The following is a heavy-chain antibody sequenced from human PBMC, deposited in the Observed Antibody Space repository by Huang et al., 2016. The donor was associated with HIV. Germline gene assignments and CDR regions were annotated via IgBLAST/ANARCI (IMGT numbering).Heavy chain of an antibody. CDR1: GGSFSSYD. CDR2: VNHPGTT. Sequence: QVQLHQWGAGLLKPSETLSLTCAGYGGSFSSYDWNWIRQSPGKGLEWIGQVNHPGTTTYNPTIKSRVTMSVDTSKNQFSLKLNAVTAADTAVYYCAREIMISFGGPFDPWGQGTLVTVSS. V-gene: IGHV4-34*01. J-gene: IGHJ5*02. CDR3: AREIMISFGGPFDP. D-gene: IGHD3-16*01.